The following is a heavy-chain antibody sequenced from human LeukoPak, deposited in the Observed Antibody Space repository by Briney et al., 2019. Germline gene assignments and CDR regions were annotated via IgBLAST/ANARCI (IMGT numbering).Heavy chain of an antibody. CDR1: GGSISSSRYY. D-gene: IGHD6-13*01. J-gene: IGHJ5*02. CDR3: ARQGVSSSWCGDWFDP. Sequence: SETLSLTCTVSGGSISSSRYYWGWIRQPPGKGLEWIGSIYYSGSTYYNPSLKSRVTISVDTSKNQFSLKLSSVTAADTAVYYCARQGVSSSWCGDWFDPWGQGTLVTVSS. CDR2: IYYSGST. V-gene: IGHV4-39*01.